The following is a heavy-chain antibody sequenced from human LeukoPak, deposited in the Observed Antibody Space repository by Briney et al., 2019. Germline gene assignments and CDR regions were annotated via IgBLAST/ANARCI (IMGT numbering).Heavy chain of an antibody. CDR2: IYYSGST. CDR3: ARGHSSGWPDY. J-gene: IGHJ4*02. Sequence: PSETLSLTCTVSGGSISSSSYYWGWIRQPPGKGLEWIGSIYYSGSTYYNPSLKSRVTISVDTSKNQFSLKLSSVTAADTAVYYCARGHSSGWPDYWGQGTLVTVSS. D-gene: IGHD6-19*01. CDR1: GGSISSSSYY. V-gene: IGHV4-39*07.